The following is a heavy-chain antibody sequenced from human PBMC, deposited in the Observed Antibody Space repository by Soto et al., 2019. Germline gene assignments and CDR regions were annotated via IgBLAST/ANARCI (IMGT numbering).Heavy chain of an antibody. CDR3: ARARSVIEWLVGVTDYYYGMDV. D-gene: IGHD6-19*01. J-gene: IGHJ6*02. CDR2: ISSSSSTI. CDR1: GFTFSSYS. Sequence: HPGGSLRLSCAASGFTFSSYSMNWVRQAPGKGLEWVSYISSSSSTIYYADSVKGRFTISRDNAKNSLYLQMNSLRAEDTAVYYCARARSVIEWLVGVTDYYYGMDVWGQGTTVTVSS. V-gene: IGHV3-48*01.